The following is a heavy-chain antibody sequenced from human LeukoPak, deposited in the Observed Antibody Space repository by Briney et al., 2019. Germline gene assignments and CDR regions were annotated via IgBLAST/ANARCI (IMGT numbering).Heavy chain of an antibody. CDR2: INPSDSST. J-gene: IGHJ2*01. CDR3: ARADFWSGYTGWYFDL. Sequence: GASVKVSCKASGYTFTSYYMRWVRQAPVQGLEWMGLINPSDSSTGYAQKFQGRVTMTRDTSTNTVYMELSSLRSEDTAVYYCARADFWSGYTGWYFDLWGRGTLVTVSS. CDR1: GYTFTSYY. V-gene: IGHV1-46*01. D-gene: IGHD3-3*01.